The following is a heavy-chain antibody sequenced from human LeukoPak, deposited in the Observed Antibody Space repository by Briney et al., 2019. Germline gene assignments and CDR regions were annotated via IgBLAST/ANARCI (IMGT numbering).Heavy chain of an antibody. CDR3: ARDRWSSSSSEGALDI. J-gene: IGHJ3*02. CDR2: MNPNSGNT. D-gene: IGHD6-6*01. V-gene: IGHV1-8*01. CDR1: GYTFTSYD. Sequence: ASVKVSCRASGYTFTSYDINWVRQATGQGLEWMGWMNPNSGNTGHAQKFQGRVTMTRNTSINTAYMELSSLRSEDTAVYYCARDRWSSSSSEGALDIWGQGTMVTVSS.